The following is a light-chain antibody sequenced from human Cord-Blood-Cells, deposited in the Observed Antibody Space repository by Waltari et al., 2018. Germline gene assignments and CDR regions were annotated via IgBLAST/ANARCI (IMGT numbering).Light chain of an antibody. CDR1: QSVSSY. CDR3: QQRSNWPPLT. CDR2: DAS. V-gene: IGKV3-11*01. Sequence: EIVLTQSPANLYLSPGERATLSCRASQSVSSYLAWYQQKPGQAPRLLIYDASNRATGIPARFSGSGSGTDFTLTISSLEPEDFAVYYCQQRSNWPPLTFGGGTKVEIK. J-gene: IGKJ4*01.